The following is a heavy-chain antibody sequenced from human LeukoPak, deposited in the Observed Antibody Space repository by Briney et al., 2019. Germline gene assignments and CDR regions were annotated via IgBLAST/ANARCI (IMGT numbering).Heavy chain of an antibody. V-gene: IGHV1-2*06. CDR3: ARDSSGYHFDY. CDR1: GYTFTGYY. CDR2: INPNSGGT. Sequence: ASVKVSCKASGYTFTGYYMHLVRQAPGQGLEWMGRINPNSGGTNYAQKFQGRVTMTRDTSINTAYMELSRLRSDDTAVYYCARDSSGYHFDYWGQGTLVTVSS. D-gene: IGHD3-22*01. J-gene: IGHJ4*02.